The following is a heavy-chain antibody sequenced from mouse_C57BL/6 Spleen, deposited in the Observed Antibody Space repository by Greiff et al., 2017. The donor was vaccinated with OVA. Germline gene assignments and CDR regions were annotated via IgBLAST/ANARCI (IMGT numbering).Heavy chain of an antibody. CDR1: GYTFTSYW. J-gene: IGHJ2*01. D-gene: IGHD1-1*01. CDR2: IDPSDSYT. V-gene: IGHV1-59*01. CDR3: AREGAYYGSSYVGY. Sequence: VKLQQPGAELVRPGTSVKLSCKASGYTFTSYWMHWVKQRPGQGLEWIGVIDPSDSYTNYNQKFKGKATLTVDTSSSTAYMQLSSLTSEDSAVYYCAREGAYYGSSYVGYWGQGTTLTVSS.